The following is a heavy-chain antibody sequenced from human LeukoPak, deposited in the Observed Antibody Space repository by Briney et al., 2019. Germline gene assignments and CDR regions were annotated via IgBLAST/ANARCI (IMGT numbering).Heavy chain of an antibody. CDR1: GFTFSVYN. V-gene: IGHV3-21*01. D-gene: IGHD4/OR15-4a*01. CDR2: ISSSGRYI. J-gene: IGHJ4*02. CDR3: ARETNRVVLTAPLQY. Sequence: PGGSLRLSCAASGFTFSVYNMNWVRQAPGKGLEWVASISSSGRYIYYADSVKGRFTISRDNAKDSLFLQMNSLRPEDTAVYYCARETNRVVLTAPLQYWGQGTLVTVSS.